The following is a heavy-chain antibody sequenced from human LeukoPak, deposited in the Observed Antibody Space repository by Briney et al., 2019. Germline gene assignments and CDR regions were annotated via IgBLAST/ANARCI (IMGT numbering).Heavy chain of an antibody. CDR3: ARGGRVRYFDWFFDY. J-gene: IGHJ4*02. V-gene: IGHV5-51*01. D-gene: IGHD3-9*01. CDR2: IYPGDSDT. CDR1: GYSFTSYW. Sequence: GESLKISCKGSGYSFTSYWIGWVRQMPGKGLEWMGIIYPGDSDTRYSPSLQGQVTISADKSISTAYLQWSSLKASDTAMYYCARGGRVRYFDWFFDYWGQGTLVTVSS.